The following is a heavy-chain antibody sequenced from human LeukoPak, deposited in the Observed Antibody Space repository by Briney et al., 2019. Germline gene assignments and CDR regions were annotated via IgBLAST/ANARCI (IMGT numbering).Heavy chain of an antibody. V-gene: IGHV3-21*01. D-gene: IGHD3-10*01. CDR3: AKDLRLWFGEFDY. CDR1: GFTFSSYS. CDR2: ISSSSSYI. Sequence: GGSLRLSCAASGFTFSSYSMNWVRQAPGKGLEWVSSISSSSSYIYYADSVKGRFTISRDNSKNTLYLQMNSLRAEDTAVYYCAKDLRLWFGEFDYWGQGTLVTVSS. J-gene: IGHJ4*02.